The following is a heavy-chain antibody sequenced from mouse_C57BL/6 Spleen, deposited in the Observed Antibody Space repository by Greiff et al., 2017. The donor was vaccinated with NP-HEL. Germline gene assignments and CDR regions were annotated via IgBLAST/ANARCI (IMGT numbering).Heavy chain of an antibody. CDR1: GYTFTDYY. J-gene: IGHJ3*01. CDR2: IFPGSGST. D-gene: IGHD1-1*01. V-gene: IGHV1-75*01. Sequence: VKLMESGPELVKPGASVKISCKASGYTFTDYYINWVKQRPGQGLEWIGWIFPGSGSTYYNEKFKGKATLTVDKSSSTAYMLLSSLTSEDSAVYFCARRYYGTPFAYWGQGTLVTVSA. CDR3: ARRYYGTPFAY.